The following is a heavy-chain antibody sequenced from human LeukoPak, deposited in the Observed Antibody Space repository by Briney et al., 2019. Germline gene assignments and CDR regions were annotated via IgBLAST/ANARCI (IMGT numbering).Heavy chain of an antibody. D-gene: IGHD3-22*01. CDR3: ARDKIPHYYDSSGYLY. V-gene: IGHV3-7*01. CDR1: KFTFSNYW. Sequence: GGSLRLSCAGSKFTFSNYWMTWVRQAPGKGLERLANINIDGSQTYYIDSVKGRFTISRDNAKNSLYLQMNSLRAEDTAVYYCARDKIPHYYDSSGYLYWGQGTLVTVSS. CDR2: INIDGSQT. J-gene: IGHJ4*02.